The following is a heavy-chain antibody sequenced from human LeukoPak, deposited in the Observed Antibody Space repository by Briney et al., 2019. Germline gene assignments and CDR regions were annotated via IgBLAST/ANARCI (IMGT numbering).Heavy chain of an antibody. CDR3: AKIYGDYVLLAFDY. D-gene: IGHD4-17*01. CDR1: GFTLNNYA. J-gene: IGHJ4*02. Sequence: GGSLRLSCAASGFTLNNYAMNWVRQAPGKGLEWVSLISSSGDATYYADSVQGRFTISRDNSKNTLYLQMNSLRAEDTAVYYCAKIYGDYVLLAFDYWGQGTLVTVSS. V-gene: IGHV3-23*01. CDR2: ISSSGDAT.